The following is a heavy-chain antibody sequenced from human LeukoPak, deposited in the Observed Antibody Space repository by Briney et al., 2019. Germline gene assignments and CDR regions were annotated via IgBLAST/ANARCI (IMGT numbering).Heavy chain of an antibody. CDR3: ARYITVGATYQHFDY. D-gene: IGHD1-26*01. V-gene: IGHV1-2*06. Sequence: ASVNVSCKASGYTFTGYYMHWVRQAPGQGLEWMGRINPNSGGTNYAQKFQGRVTMTRDTSISTAYMELSRLRSDDTAVYYCARYITVGATYQHFDYWGQGTLVTVSS. CDR2: INPNSGGT. J-gene: IGHJ4*02. CDR1: GYTFTGYY.